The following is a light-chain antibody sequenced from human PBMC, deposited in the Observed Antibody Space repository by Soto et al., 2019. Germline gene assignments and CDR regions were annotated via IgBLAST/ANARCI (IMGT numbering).Light chain of an antibody. CDR2: SAS. J-gene: IGKJ1*01. CDR1: QSIGSGF. Sequence: VLTQSPGTLSLSPGERATLSCRASQSIGSGFLNWYQQKPGQAPRLLIYSASTRATGIPDRFSDSGSGTDFTLTISRLEPEDFAVYYCQHYGSSPPWAFGQGTKVDIK. CDR3: QHYGSSPPWA. V-gene: IGKV3-20*01.